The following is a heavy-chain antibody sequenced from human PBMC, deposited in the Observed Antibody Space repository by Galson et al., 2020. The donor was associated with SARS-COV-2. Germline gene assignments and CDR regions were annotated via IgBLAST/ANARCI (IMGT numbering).Heavy chain of an antibody. D-gene: IGHD6-13*01. CDR3: ARVTAAKNGMDV. V-gene: IGHV4-39*01. Sequence: SETLSLTCTVSGASTSSSYSYWGWIRQPPGKGLEWIGSIYYRGTTYYNPSLKSRVTISVDTSKNQFSLNLTSVSAADTAVYYCARVTAAKNGMDVWGRGTTVTVSS. CDR1: GASTSSSYSY. J-gene: IGHJ6*02. CDR2: IYYRGTT.